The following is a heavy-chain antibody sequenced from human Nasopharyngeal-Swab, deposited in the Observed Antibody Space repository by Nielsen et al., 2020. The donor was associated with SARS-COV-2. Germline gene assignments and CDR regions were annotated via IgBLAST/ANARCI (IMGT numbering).Heavy chain of an antibody. J-gene: IGHJ6*03. Sequence: SETLSLTCTVSGGSISSYYWSWIRQPPGKGLEWIGYIYYSGSTNYNPSLKSRVTISVDTSKNQFSLKLSSVTAADTAVYYCARTIGASRGYSYGSCYYMDVWGKGTTVTVSS. V-gene: IGHV4-59*01. CDR2: IYYSGST. D-gene: IGHD5-18*01. CDR3: ARTIGASRGYSYGSCYYMDV. CDR1: GGSISSYY.